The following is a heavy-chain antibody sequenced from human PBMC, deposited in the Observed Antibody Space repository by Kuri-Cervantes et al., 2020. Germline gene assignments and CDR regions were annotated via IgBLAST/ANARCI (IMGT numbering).Heavy chain of an antibody. V-gene: IGHV3-48*02. Sequence: GGSLRLSCAASGFTFSSYGMHWVCQAPGKGLEWVSYISSSSSTIYYADSVKGRFTISRDNAKNSLYLQMNSLRDEDTAVYYCARDGSSLDYYYYYGMDVWGQGTTVTVSS. J-gene: IGHJ6*02. CDR3: ARDGSSLDYYYYYGMDV. CDR2: ISSSSSTI. D-gene: IGHD1-1*01. CDR1: GFTFSSYG.